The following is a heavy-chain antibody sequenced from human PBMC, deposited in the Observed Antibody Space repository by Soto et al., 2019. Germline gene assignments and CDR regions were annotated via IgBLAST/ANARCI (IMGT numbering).Heavy chain of an antibody. J-gene: IGHJ3*02. D-gene: IGHD2-15*01. CDR1: GGSISSGGYY. Sequence: QVQLQESGPGLVKPSQTLSLTCTVSGGSISSGGYYWSWIRQHPGKGLEWIGYIYYSGSTYYNPSLKSRVTISVDTSKNQFSLKLSSVTAAATAVYYCARDLPCGGSCPRGPFDAFDIWGQGTMVTVSS. V-gene: IGHV4-31*03. CDR3: ARDLPCGGSCPRGPFDAFDI. CDR2: IYYSGST.